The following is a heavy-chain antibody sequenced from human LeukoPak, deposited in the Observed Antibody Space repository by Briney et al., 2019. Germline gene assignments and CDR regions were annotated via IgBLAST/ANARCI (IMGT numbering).Heavy chain of an antibody. CDR2: NWYGGST. J-gene: IGHJ4*01. V-gene: IGHV3-43*01. D-gene: IGHD6-13*01. CDR1: GFTFNDYT. Sequence: GGSLRLSCTASGFTFNDYTMHWVRQIPGKSLEWVSLNWYGGSTFYTASLKGRSTISIDTRKNFLYLQMISLRTEDTALYYCAKDLGKVIAAAGTSGFDSWGRGTLVTVSS. CDR3: AKDLGKVIAAAGTSGFDS.